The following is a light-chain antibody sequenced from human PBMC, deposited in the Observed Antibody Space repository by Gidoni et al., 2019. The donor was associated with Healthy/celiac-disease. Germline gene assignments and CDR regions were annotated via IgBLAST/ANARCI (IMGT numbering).Light chain of an antibody. CDR2: EVS. Sequence: QSALTQPPSASGSPGQSVTISCTGTSSDVGGYNYVPWYQQHPGEAPKLMIYEVSKRPSGVPDRFSGSKSGNTASLTVSGLQAEDEADYYCSSYAGSNNFRVYGGGTKLTVL. V-gene: IGLV2-8*01. CDR3: SSYAGSNNFRV. J-gene: IGLJ2*01. CDR1: SSDVGGYNY.